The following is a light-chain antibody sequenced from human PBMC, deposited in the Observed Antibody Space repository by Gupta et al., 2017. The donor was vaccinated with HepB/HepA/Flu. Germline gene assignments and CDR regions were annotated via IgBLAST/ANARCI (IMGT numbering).Light chain of an antibody. CDR3: AAGDGSLSGQV. J-gene: IGLJ3*02. V-gene: IGLV1-44*01. CDR1: SSNIGSNT. CDR2: SNN. Sequence: QSVLTQPPSASGTPGQRVTISCSGSSSNIGSNTVNWYQQLPGTAPKLLIYSNNQRPSGVPDRFSGSKSGTSASLAISGLQSEDETDYYCAAGDGSLSGQVFGGGTKLTVL.